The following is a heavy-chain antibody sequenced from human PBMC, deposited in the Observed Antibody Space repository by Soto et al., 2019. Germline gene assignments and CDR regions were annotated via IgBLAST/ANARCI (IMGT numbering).Heavy chain of an antibody. Sequence: QVTLKESGPVVVKPTETLTLTCAVSEFSLSNGRLGVSWIRQAPGKALEWLAHIFSNDEKSYITSLKSRLTISKDTSKSQVVLTMTNMDPVDTATYYCARVVRREEDYFDSTAYYLAYHGLDVWGQGTTVTVSS. CDR1: EFSLSNGRLG. CDR2: IFSNDEK. V-gene: IGHV2-26*01. J-gene: IGHJ6*02. D-gene: IGHD3-22*01. CDR3: ARVVRREEDYFDSTAYYLAYHGLDV.